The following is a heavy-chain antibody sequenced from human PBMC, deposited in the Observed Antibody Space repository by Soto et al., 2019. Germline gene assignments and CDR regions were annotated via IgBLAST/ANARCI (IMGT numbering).Heavy chain of an antibody. D-gene: IGHD2-21*02. CDR3: ARAYAHIEVVTATIWYFDL. J-gene: IGHJ2*01. CDR1: GFTFSSYS. Sequence: EVQLVESGGGLVQPGGSLRLSCAASGFTFSSYSMNWVRQAPGKGLEWVSYISSSSSTIYYADSVKGRFTISRDNARNFLYLQMNSLRDEDTDVYYCARAYAHIEVVTATIWYFDLWCRGTLVTVSS. CDR2: ISSSSSTI. V-gene: IGHV3-48*02.